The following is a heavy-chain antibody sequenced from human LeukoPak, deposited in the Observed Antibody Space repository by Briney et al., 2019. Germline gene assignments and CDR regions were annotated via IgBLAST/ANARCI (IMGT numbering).Heavy chain of an antibody. J-gene: IGHJ4*02. Sequence: ASVKVSCKASGGTFSSYAFSWVRQAPGQGLEWMGWINPNSGGTNYAQKFQGRVTMTRDTSISTAYMELSRLRSDDTAVYYCARDSESYDFWSGYSDFDYWGQGTLVTVSS. CDR3: ARDSESYDFWSGYSDFDY. CDR2: INPNSGGT. V-gene: IGHV1-2*02. D-gene: IGHD3-3*01. CDR1: GGTFSSYA.